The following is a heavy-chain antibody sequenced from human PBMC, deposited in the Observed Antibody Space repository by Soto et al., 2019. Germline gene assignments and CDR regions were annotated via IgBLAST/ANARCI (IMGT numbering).Heavy chain of an antibody. V-gene: IGHV1-46*01. CDR1: GYTFTSYY. D-gene: IGHD6-19*01. J-gene: IGHJ6*02. CDR2: INPSGGST. CDR3: ASLYSSLRDYYGMDV. Sequence: ASVKVSCKASGYTFTSYYMHWVRQAPGQGLEWMGIINPSGGSTSYAQKFQGRVTMTRDTSTSTVYMELSSLRSEDTAVYYCASLYSSLRDYYGMDVWGQGTTVTVSS.